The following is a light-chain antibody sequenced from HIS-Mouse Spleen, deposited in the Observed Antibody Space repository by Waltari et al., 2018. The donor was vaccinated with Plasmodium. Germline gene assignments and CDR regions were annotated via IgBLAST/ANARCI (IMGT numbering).Light chain of an antibody. Sequence: QSALTQPPSASGSPGQSVTISCTGTSSDVGGYNYVSWYQQHPGKAPKLMIDEVSKRPGGAPDRFSGSKSGNTASLTVSGLQAEDEADYYCSSYAGSNNLVFGGGTKLTVL. CDR3: SSYAGSNNLV. V-gene: IGLV2-8*01. CDR1: SSDVGGYNY. J-gene: IGLJ2*01. CDR2: EVS.